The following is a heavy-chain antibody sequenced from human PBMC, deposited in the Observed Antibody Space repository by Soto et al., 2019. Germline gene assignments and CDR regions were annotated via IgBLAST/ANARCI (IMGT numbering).Heavy chain of an antibody. CDR3: ARLPEDYGSGSYYYGMDV. J-gene: IGHJ6*02. CDR1: GGSFSGYY. D-gene: IGHD3-10*01. CDR2: INHSGST. Sequence: SETLSLTCAVYGGSFSGYYWSWIRQPPGKGLEWIGEINHSGSTNYNPSLKSRVTISVDTSKNQFSLKLSSVTAADTAVYYCARLPEDYGSGSYYYGMDVWGQGTTVTVSS. V-gene: IGHV4-34*01.